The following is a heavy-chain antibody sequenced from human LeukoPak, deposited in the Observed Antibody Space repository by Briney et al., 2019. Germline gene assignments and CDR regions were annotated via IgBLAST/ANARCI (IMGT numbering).Heavy chain of an antibody. V-gene: IGHV1-8*01. CDR2: MNPNSGNT. Sequence: GASVKVSCTASGYTFTSYDINCVRQATGQGLEWMGWMNPNSGNTGYAQKFQGRVTMTRNTSISTAYMELSSLRSEDTAVYYCARVTGEKYYYYGMDVWGQGTTVTVSS. D-gene: IGHD2-21*01. J-gene: IGHJ6*02. CDR3: ARVTGEKYYYYGMDV. CDR1: GYTFTSYD.